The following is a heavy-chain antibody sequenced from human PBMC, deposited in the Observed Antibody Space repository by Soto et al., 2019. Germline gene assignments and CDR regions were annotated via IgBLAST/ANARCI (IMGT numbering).Heavy chain of an antibody. J-gene: IGHJ4*02. Sequence: QVQLVQSEGEVRQPGASVKVSCRASGYTFTSYGIIWVRQAPGQGLEWMGYISPNSGVTTYAQNLQGRLTMTTDTSTRTAYMELRSLSSDDTAVYYCVSEMWTRSGPQSFFDYWGLGALVTVSS. D-gene: IGHD6-25*01. CDR1: GYTFTSYG. CDR3: VSEMWTRSGPQSFFDY. CDR2: ISPNSGVT. V-gene: IGHV1-18*01.